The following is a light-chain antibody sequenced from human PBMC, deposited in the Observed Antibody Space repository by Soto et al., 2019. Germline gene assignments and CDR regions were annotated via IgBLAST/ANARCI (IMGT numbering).Light chain of an antibody. CDR1: QSASNSY. Sequence: EIVLTQSPGTLSLSPGERATLSCRASQSASNSYLAWYQQKPGRAPRLLIYGASSRATDIPDRFSGSGSGTDFTLTISRLEPVDSAVYYCQQYGSSPTTFGQGTKVDIK. CDR2: GAS. CDR3: QQYGSSPTT. V-gene: IGKV3-20*01. J-gene: IGKJ1*01.